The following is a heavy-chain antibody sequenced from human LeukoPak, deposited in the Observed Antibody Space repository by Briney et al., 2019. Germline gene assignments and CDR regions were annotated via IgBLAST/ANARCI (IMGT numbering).Heavy chain of an antibody. J-gene: IGHJ5*02. CDR1: GGSISSSSYY. CDR2: IYYSGST. CDR3: ARVRVYSSSWYLMNNWFDP. D-gene: IGHD6-13*01. Sequence: PSETLSLTCTVSGGSISSSSYYWGWIRQPPGKGLEWIGSIYYSGSTYYNPSLKSRVTISVDTSKNQFSLKLSSVTAADTAVYYCARVRVYSSSWYLMNNWFDPWGQGTLVTVSS. V-gene: IGHV4-39*07.